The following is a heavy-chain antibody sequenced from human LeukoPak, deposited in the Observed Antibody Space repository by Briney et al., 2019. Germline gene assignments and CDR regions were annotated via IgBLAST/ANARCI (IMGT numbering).Heavy chain of an antibody. V-gene: IGHV1-8*01. Sequence: ASVKVSCKTSGYSFTSYDVNWVRQAAGQGLEWIGWVRPQNGDSGYAQKFQDRVTMIRDTSTSTVYMEMESLTFEDTAVYFCARGPPDSTSSDYWGQGTLVTVSS. CDR2: VRPQNGDS. D-gene: IGHD2-2*01. CDR1: GYSFTSYD. J-gene: IGHJ4*02. CDR3: ARGPPDSTSSDY.